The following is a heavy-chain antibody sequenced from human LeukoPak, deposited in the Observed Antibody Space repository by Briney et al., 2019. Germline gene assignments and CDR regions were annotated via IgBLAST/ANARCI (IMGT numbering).Heavy chain of an antibody. CDR1: GGSISRYY. J-gene: IGHJ4*02. CDR3: ARGNGYCSGGSCYRWDY. V-gene: IGHV4-59*01. CDR2: IYYSGST. Sequence: SETLSLTCTVSGGSISRYYWSWIRQPLGKGLEWIGYIYYSGSTNYNPSLKSRVTISVDTSKNQFSLKLSSVTAADTAVYYCARGNGYCSGGSCYRWDYWGQGTLVTVSS. D-gene: IGHD2-15*01.